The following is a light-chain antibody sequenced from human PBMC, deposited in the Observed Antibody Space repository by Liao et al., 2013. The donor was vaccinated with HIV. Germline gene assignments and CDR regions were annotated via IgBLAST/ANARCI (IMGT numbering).Light chain of an antibody. CDR3: QVWDSSSALYV. Sequence: SYELTQPPSVSVAPGKTARITCGGNNIGSKSVHWYQQKPGQAPVLVIYYDSDRPSGIPERFSGSNSVNTATLTISRVEAGDEADYYCQVWDSSSALYVFGTGTKVTVL. CDR2: YDS. J-gene: IGLJ1*01. V-gene: IGLV3-21*04. CDR1: NIGSKS.